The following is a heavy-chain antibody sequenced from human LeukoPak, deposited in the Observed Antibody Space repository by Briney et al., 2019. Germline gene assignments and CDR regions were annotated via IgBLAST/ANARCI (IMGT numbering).Heavy chain of an antibody. Sequence: GGSLRLSCAASGFTFSSYGMNWVRQAPGKGLEWVSGISSSGSGGNTYYADSVKGRFTISRDNSKNTLYLQMNSLRAEDTAVYYCARDPETRSHTEQWLAYYFDYWGQGTLVTVSS. CDR3: ARDPETRSHTEQWLAYYFDY. J-gene: IGHJ4*02. V-gene: IGHV3-23*01. D-gene: IGHD6-19*01. CDR1: GFTFSSYG. CDR2: ISSSGSGGNT.